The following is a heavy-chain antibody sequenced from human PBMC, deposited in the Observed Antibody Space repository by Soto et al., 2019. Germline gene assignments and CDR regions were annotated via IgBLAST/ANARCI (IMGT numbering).Heavy chain of an antibody. CDR2: IYYSGST. Sequence: SQTLPLTWTVSGGSISSYYWCWIRQPQRQGLELTGSIYYSGSTNYNPFLKSRVTISVDTSKNQFSLKLSSVTAADTAVYYCARVTRPKDYDSSGYQSNYFDYWGQGTLVTVSS. CDR3: ARVTRPKDYDSSGYQSNYFDY. D-gene: IGHD3-22*01. V-gene: IGHV4-59*12. J-gene: IGHJ4*02. CDR1: GGSISSYY.